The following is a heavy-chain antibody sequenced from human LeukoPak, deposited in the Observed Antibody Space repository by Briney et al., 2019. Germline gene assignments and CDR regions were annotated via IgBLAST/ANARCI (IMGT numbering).Heavy chain of an antibody. Sequence: ASVKVSCKASGYTFTSYYLYWVRQAPGQGLEWIGIINPSGGSTNYAQKFQGRVTMTRDTSTSTVYMELSSLRSEDTAVYYCARGPSITMVRGGQWYYYMDVWGKGTTVTISS. D-gene: IGHD3-10*01. V-gene: IGHV1-46*01. CDR1: GYTFTSYY. CDR3: ARGPSITMVRGGQWYYYMDV. CDR2: INPSGGST. J-gene: IGHJ6*03.